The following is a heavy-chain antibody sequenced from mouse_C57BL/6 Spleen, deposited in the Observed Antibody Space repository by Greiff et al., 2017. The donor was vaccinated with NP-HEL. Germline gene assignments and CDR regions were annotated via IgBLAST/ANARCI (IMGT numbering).Heavy chain of an antibody. CDR3: ARGEFITLYFDV. Sequence: EVQLQQSGPELVKPGASVKMSCKASGYTFTDYNMHWVKQSHGKSLEWIGYINPNNGGTSYNQKFKGKATLTVNKSSSTAYMELRSLTSEDSAVYHCARGEFITLYFDVWGTGTTVTVAS. D-gene: IGHD1-1*01. CDR2: INPNNGGT. V-gene: IGHV1-22*01. J-gene: IGHJ1*03. CDR1: GYTFTDYN.